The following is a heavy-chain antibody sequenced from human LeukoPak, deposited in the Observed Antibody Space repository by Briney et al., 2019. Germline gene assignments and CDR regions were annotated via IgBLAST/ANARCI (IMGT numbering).Heavy chain of an antibody. V-gene: IGHV1-2*02. CDR2: INPNSGGT. CDR1: GYSFTSYW. J-gene: IGHJ4*02. CDR3: ARVANGDYAVYCFDY. D-gene: IGHD4-17*01. Sequence: GESLKIACKGSGYSFTSYWIRWVRQTPGQGLEWMGWINPNSGGTNYAQKFQGRVTMTRDTSISTAYMELSRLRSDDTAVYYCARVANGDYAVYCFDYWGQGTLVTVSS.